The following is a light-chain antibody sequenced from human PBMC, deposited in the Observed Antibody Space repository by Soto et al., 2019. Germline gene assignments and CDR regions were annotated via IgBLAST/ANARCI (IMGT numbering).Light chain of an antibody. CDR1: SCDVGGYNH. CDR2: AVS. Sequence: QSALTQPASVSGSPGQSITVSCTGTSCDVGGYNHVSWYQHSPGKAPKLILFAVSDRPSGVSHRFSGTKTGNTASLTISGPQAEDEADYYCCSCTSLSTVVFGGGSKLTVL. CDR3: CSCTSLSTVV. J-gene: IGLJ2*01. V-gene: IGLV2-14*01.